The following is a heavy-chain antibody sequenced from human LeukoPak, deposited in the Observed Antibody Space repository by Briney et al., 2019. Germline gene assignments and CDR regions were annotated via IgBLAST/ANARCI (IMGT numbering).Heavy chain of an antibody. CDR3: ATDRGWRTSGYYLYYFEY. D-gene: IGHD3-3*01. Sequence: GGSLRLSCAASGFTFSSSAMSWVRQAPGKGLEWVAAISDTGRLSYCADPVNGRFTISRDNTMNSLYLQMSSLRAEDTAVYYCATDRGWRTSGYYLYYFEYWGQGTLVTYSS. CDR2: ISDTGRLS. V-gene: IGHV3-23*01. CDR1: GFTFSSSA. J-gene: IGHJ4*02.